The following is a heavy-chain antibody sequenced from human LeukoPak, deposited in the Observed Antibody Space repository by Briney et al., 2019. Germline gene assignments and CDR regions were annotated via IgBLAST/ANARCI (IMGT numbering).Heavy chain of an antibody. CDR3: ARGRGGPFYNFYGMDV. Sequence: GASVKVSRKASGYTFTSYDINWVRQATGQGLEWMGWTNPNSGNTGYAQKFQGRVTLTRNTSISTAYMELSSLRSEDTAVYYCARGRGGPFYNFYGMDVWGQGTTVTVSS. CDR2: TNPNSGNT. D-gene: IGHD3-16*01. CDR1: GYTFTSYD. J-gene: IGHJ6*02. V-gene: IGHV1-8*01.